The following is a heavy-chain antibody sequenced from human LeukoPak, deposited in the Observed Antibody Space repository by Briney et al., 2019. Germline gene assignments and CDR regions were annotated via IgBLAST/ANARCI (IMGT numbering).Heavy chain of an antibody. D-gene: IGHD1-1*01. CDR2: IYPSGSTIYPSGTT. Sequence: PSQTLSLTCTVSGGSVSSGSYYWSWIRQPAGKGLEWIGRIYPSGSTIYPSGTTHYNPSLKSRVTISVDMSKNQFSLKVDSVTAADAAVYFCARGTGTTNFDYWGQGTLVTVSS. V-gene: IGHV4-61*02. CDR3: ARGTGTTNFDY. J-gene: IGHJ4*02. CDR1: GGSVSSGSYY.